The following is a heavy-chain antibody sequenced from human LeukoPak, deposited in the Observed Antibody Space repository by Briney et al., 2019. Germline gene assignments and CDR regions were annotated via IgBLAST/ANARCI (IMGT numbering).Heavy chain of an antibody. CDR2: ISDDGSRK. CDR1: EFSFSSHV. D-gene: IGHD3-10*01. J-gene: IGHJ6*02. Sequence: PGGSLRLSCVASEFSFSSHVIHWVRQAPGQGLEWVAMISDDGSRKYHADSVKGRFSISRDNSKNTLFLQMNSLRVGDTAVYYCARDYYGSGSHATGMDVWGQGTTVTVSS. CDR3: ARDYYGSGSHATGMDV. V-gene: IGHV3-30-3*01.